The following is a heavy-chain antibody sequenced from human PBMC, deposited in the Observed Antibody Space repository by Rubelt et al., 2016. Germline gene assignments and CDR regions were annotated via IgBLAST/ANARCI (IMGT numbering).Heavy chain of an antibody. J-gene: IGHJ6*03. CDR2: IYYSGSS. D-gene: IGHD2-2*03. Sequence: QLQLQESGPGLVKPSETLSLTCTVSGGSISSSSYYWGWIRQPSGKGLEWIGSIYYSGSSYYNPSLKSRVTIPVDTSKNQFSLKLSSVTAADTAVYYCARHLDRYYYYYMDVWGKGTTVTVSS. CDR3: ARHLDRYYYYYMDV. CDR1: GGSISSSSYY. V-gene: IGHV4-39*01.